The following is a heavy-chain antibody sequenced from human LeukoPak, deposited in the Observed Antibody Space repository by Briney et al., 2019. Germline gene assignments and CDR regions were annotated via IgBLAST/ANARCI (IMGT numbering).Heavy chain of an antibody. V-gene: IGHV1-69*13. D-gene: IGHD2-2*01. Sequence: ASVKVSCKASGGTFSSYAISWVRQAPGQGLEWMGGIIPIFGTANYAQKFQGRVTITADESTSTAYMELSSLRSEDTAVYYCARGGYCSSTSCYELYNWLDPWGQGTLVTVPS. CDR1: GGTFSSYA. J-gene: IGHJ5*02. CDR2: IIPIFGTA. CDR3: ARGGYCSSTSCYELYNWLDP.